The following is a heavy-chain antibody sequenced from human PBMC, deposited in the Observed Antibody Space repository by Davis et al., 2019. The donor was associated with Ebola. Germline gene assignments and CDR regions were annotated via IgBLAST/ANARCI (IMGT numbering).Heavy chain of an antibody. V-gene: IGHV1-69*02. CDR1: GGTFSSYT. Sequence: SVKVSCKASGGTFSSYTISWVRQAPGQGLEWMGRIIPLLGIANYAQKFQGRVTITADKSTSTAYMELSSLRSEDTAVYYCARVAQLRGPSDPWGQGTLVTVSS. J-gene: IGHJ5*02. CDR3: ARVAQLRGPSDP. D-gene: IGHD4-23*01. CDR2: IIPLLGIA.